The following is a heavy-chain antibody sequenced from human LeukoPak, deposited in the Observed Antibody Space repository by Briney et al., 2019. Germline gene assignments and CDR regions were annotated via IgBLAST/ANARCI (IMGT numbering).Heavy chain of an antibody. D-gene: IGHD4/OR15-4a*01. J-gene: IGHJ4*02. V-gene: IGHV3-74*03. Sequence: GGSLRLSCAASGITFTGNWHWVRQAPGKGLVWVSLIKSDGSSTTYADSVKGRFTISRDSAKNTLYLQISGLRVEDTAVYYCAPIGAGYWGQGTLVTVSS. CDR1: GITFTGNW. CDR2: IKSDGSST. CDR3: APIGAGY.